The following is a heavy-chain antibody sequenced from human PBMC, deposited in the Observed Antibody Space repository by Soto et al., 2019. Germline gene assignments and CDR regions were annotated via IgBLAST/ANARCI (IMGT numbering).Heavy chain of an antibody. CDR1: GGTFSSYT. V-gene: IGHV1-69*02. D-gene: IGHD4-17*01. Sequence: QVQLVQSGAEVKKPGSSVKVSCKASGGTFSSYTISWVRQAPGQGLEWMGRIIPILGIANYAQKFQGRVTITADKSTSTAYMELSSLRSEDTAVYCCARAAADYESFDYRGQGTLVTVSS. CDR2: IIPILGIA. J-gene: IGHJ4*02. CDR3: ARAAADYESFDY.